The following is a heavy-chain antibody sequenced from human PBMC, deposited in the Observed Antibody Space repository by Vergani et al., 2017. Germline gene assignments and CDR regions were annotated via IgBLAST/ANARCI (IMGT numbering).Heavy chain of an antibody. CDR1: GDSISSGNN. V-gene: IGHV4-38-2*01. CDR2: VSHSGST. D-gene: IGHD3-16*02. Sequence: QVNLQESGPGLVKPSETLSLTCAVSGDSISSGNNWGWIRQPPGKGLEWISSVSHSGSTNYNPSLKSRVTISVDTSKNQFSLKLSSVTAADTAVYYCARGLVDYDYVWGSSRPHGFDYWGQGTLVTVSS. J-gene: IGHJ4*02. CDR3: ARGLVDYDYVWGSSRPHGFDY.